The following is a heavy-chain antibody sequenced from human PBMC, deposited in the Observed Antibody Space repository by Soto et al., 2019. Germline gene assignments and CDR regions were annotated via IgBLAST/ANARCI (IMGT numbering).Heavy chain of an antibody. CDR2: ISAYNGNT. J-gene: IGHJ5*02. CDR1: GYTFTSYG. CDR3: ARDLSIVLMVYAPFDP. V-gene: IGHV1-18*01. D-gene: IGHD2-8*01. Sequence: QVQLVQSGAEVKKPGASVKVSCKASGYTFTSYGISWVRQAPGQGLEWMGWISAYNGNTNYAQKLQGRVTMTTDTSTSTGYRELRSLRSDDTAVYYCARDLSIVLMVYAPFDPWGQGTLVTVSS.